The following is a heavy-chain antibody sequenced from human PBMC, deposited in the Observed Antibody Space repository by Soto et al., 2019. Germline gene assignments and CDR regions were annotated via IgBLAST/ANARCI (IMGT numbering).Heavy chain of an antibody. D-gene: IGHD5-18*01. V-gene: IGHV3-73*02. CDR2: IRSKANSYAT. Sequence: EVQLVESGGGLVQPGGSLKLSCAASGFTFSGSAMHWVRQASGKGLEWVGRIRSKANSYATAYAASVKGRFTISRDDSKNTAYLQMNSLKTEDTAVYYCTRHWLGFRGYSGVYGMDVWGQGTTVTVSS. CDR1: GFTFSGSA. CDR3: TRHWLGFRGYSGVYGMDV. J-gene: IGHJ6*02.